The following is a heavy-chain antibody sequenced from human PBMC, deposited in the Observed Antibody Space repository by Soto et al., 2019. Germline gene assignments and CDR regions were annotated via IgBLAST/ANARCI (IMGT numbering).Heavy chain of an antibody. V-gene: IGHV4-39*01. CDR1: GGSISRNSDF. J-gene: IGHJ4*02. CDR2: IFYTGRT. CDR3: TRHDWLQPFDS. Sequence: LSLTCAGSGGSISRNSDFWGWIRQSPGKGLEWIGSIFYTGRTHYNPSLRSRLTISVDTSNDQFSLRMSSVTATDTAVYHCTRHDWLQPFDSWGQGTLVTVSS. D-gene: IGHD5-12*01.